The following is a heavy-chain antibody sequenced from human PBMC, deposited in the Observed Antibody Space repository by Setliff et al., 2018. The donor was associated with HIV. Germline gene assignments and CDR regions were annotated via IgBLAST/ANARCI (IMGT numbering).Heavy chain of an antibody. Sequence: GGSLRLSCAASGFTVSRYYMSWVRQAPGKGLEWVSIIYSGGTTYYVDSVKGRFTISRDNSENTLYLQMDGLRSEDTAVYYCAREGKFRYYYYMDVWGKGTTVTVSS. D-gene: IGHD3-10*01. CDR3: AREGKFRYYYYMDV. CDR1: GFTVSRYY. CDR2: IYSGGTT. V-gene: IGHV3-53*05. J-gene: IGHJ6*03.